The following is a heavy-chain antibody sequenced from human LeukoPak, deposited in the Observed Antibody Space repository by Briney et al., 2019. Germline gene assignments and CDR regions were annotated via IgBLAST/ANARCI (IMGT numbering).Heavy chain of an antibody. Sequence: EASVKVSCKASGYTFTSYYMHWVRQAPGQGLEWMGIINPSGGSTSYAQKFQGRVTMTRDMSTSTVYMELSSLRSEDTAVYYCARGRITYCSGGSCYSPHFWFDPWGQGTLVTVSS. J-gene: IGHJ5*02. CDR2: INPSGGST. CDR1: GYTFTSYY. D-gene: IGHD2-15*01. CDR3: ARGRITYCSGGSCYSPHFWFDP. V-gene: IGHV1-46*01.